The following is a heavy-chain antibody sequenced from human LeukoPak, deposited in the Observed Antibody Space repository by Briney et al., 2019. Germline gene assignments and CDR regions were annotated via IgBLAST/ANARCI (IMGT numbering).Heavy chain of an antibody. CDR2: IYYSGST. CDR3: ARVQLTHNWFDP. D-gene: IGHD5-18*01. V-gene: IGHV4-39*07. Sequence: SETLSLTCTVSGGSISSSSYYWGWIRQPPGKGLEWIGSIYYSGSTYYNPSLKSRVTISVDTSKNQFSLKLSSVTAADTAVYYCARVQLTHNWFDPWGQGTLVTVSS. CDR1: GGSISSSSYY. J-gene: IGHJ5*02.